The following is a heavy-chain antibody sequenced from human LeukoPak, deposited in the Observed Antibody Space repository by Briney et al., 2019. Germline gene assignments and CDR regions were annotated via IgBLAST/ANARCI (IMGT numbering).Heavy chain of an antibody. CDR3: ARAHCSSTTCCPDY. CDR2: INPNSGGT. J-gene: IGHJ4*02. V-gene: IGHV1-2*02. D-gene: IGHD2-2*01. Sequence: ASVKVSCKASGYIFSGYYMYWVRQAPGQGLEWMGWINPNSGGTENAQKFQGRVTMTRDTSISTAYMEVSRLTSDDTAVYYCARAHCSSTTCCPDYWGQGPLVTGSS. CDR1: GYIFSGYY.